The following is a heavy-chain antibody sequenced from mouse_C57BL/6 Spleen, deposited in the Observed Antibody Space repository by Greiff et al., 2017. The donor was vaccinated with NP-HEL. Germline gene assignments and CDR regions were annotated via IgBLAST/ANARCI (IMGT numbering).Heavy chain of an antibody. CDR2: INPNYGTT. Sequence: EVKLMESGPELVKPGASVKISCKASGYSFTDYNMNWVKQSNGKSLEWIGVINPNYGTTSYNQKFKGKATLTVDQSSSTAYMQLNSLTSEDSAVYYCARGDSSGPWFAYWGQGTLVTVSA. D-gene: IGHD3-2*02. CDR1: GYSFTDYN. V-gene: IGHV1-39*01. CDR3: ARGDSSGPWFAY. J-gene: IGHJ3*01.